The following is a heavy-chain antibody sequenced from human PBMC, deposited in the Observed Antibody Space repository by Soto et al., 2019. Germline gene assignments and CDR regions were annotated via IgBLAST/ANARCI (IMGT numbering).Heavy chain of an antibody. CDR2: IYSGGTT. Sequence: GGSLRLCCAASGFIVSTNYVTWVRQAPGKGLEWVSVIYSGGTTYYADSVKGRVTMTRDTSTSTVYMELSSLRSEDTAVYYCARDYGDYVGLYYFDYWGQGTLVTVSS. V-gene: IGHV3-53*05. J-gene: IGHJ4*02. CDR1: GFIVSTNY. D-gene: IGHD4-17*01. CDR3: ARDYGDYVGLYYFDY.